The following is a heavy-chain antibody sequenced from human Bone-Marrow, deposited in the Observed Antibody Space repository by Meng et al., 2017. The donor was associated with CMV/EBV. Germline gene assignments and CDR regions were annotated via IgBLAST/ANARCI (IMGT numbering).Heavy chain of an antibody. CDR2: TYYRSKWST. V-gene: IGHV6-1*01. Sequence: SETLSLTCAISGDSVSSDSAAWQWIRQSPSRGLEWLGRTYYRSKWSTDSGVSVKSRITITSDTSKNQFSLHLNSGTPEDTAVYYWARTVGAGKGWFDPWGQGTLVTVSS. CDR3: ARTVGAGKGWFDP. D-gene: IGHD4-23*01. J-gene: IGHJ5*02. CDR1: GDSVSSDSAA.